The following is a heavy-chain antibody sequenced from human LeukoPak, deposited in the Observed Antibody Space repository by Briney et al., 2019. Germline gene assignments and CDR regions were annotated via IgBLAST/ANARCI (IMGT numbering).Heavy chain of an antibody. CDR2: INTSGGST. V-gene: IGHV1-46*01. CDR3: ARVRKRRVVLVSAPGPLDY. CDR1: GYTFTSYY. Sequence: ASVKVSCKASGYTFTSYYMHLVRQAPGQGLEWMGIINTSGGSTSYAQKFQGRVTMTRDTSTSTVYMELSSLRSEDTAVYYCARVRKRRVVLVSAPGPLDYWGQGTLVTVSS. D-gene: IGHD2-15*01. J-gene: IGHJ4*02.